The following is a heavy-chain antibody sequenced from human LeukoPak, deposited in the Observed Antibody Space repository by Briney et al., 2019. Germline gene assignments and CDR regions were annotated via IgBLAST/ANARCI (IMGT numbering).Heavy chain of an antibody. V-gene: IGHV3-21*01. Sequence: GGSLRLSCAASGFTFSSCSMNWVRQAPGKGLEWVSCISSSRSFIFYADSVKGRFTISRDNAKNSLYLQMNSLRAEDTAVYYCARINPDEDAFDIWGQGTMVTVSS. D-gene: IGHD1-14*01. J-gene: IGHJ3*02. CDR2: ISSSRSFI. CDR1: GFTFSSCS. CDR3: ARINPDEDAFDI.